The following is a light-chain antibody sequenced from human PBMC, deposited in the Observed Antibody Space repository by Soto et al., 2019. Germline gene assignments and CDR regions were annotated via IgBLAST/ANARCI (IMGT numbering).Light chain of an antibody. CDR3: QVWDSSSDHYV. V-gene: IGLV3-21*04. CDR2: YDS. J-gene: IGLJ1*01. Sequence: SSELTQPPSVSVAPGKTARITCGGNDIGSKSVHWYRQKPGQAPVLVIYYDSDRPSGIPERFSGSNSGNTATLTISRVEAGDEADYYCQVWDSSSDHYVFGTGTKLTVL. CDR1: DIGSKS.